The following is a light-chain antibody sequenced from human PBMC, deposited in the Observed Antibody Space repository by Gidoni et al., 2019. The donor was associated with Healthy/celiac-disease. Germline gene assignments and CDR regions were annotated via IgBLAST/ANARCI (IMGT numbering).Light chain of an antibody. CDR1: QSASSSY. Sequence: EIVLTQSPGTLYLSPGERATLSCRASQSASSSYLAWYQQKPGQAPRLLIYGASSRATCIPDRFSGSGSGTDFTRTISRLEPDDFAVYYCQQYGSSQWTFGQGTKVEIK. V-gene: IGKV3-20*01. CDR2: GAS. J-gene: IGKJ1*01. CDR3: QQYGSSQWT.